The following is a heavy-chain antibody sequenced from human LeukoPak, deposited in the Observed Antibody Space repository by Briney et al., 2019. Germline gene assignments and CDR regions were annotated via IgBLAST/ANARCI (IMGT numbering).Heavy chain of an antibody. V-gene: IGHV3-7*01. CDR3: AGRRGDY. Sequence: GGSLRLSCEASGFTFSNFWMGWVRQAPGKGLEWVANIKEDGSDKYYVDSVEGRFTISRDNAKNSMYLQMNRLRADDTAIYYCAGRRGDYWGQGTLVTVSS. CDR2: IKEDGSDK. J-gene: IGHJ4*02. CDR1: GFTFSNFW.